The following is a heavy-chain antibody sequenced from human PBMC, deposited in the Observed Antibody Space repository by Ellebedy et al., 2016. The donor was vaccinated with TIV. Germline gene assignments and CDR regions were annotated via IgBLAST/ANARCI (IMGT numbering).Heavy chain of an antibody. Sequence: GGSLRLXCADSGFTFSHYGMHWVRQAPGKGLEWVAVISFDGSNKNHADSVKGRFTISRDNSEKTVYLQMNSLRPEDTAVYYCAKDKGSGTHYNLYYGMDVWGQGTTVTVSS. J-gene: IGHJ6*02. CDR1: GFTFSHYG. V-gene: IGHV3-30*18. CDR2: ISFDGSNK. D-gene: IGHD3-10*01. CDR3: AKDKGSGTHYNLYYGMDV.